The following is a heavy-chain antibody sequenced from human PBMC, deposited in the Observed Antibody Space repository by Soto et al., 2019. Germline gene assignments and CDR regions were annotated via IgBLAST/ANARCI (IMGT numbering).Heavy chain of an antibody. CDR3: ARSFWSGYYNSYYYGMDV. J-gene: IGHJ6*02. Sequence: GESLKISCKGSGYSFTSYWIGWVRQMPGKGLEWMGIIYPGDSDTRYSPSFQGQVTISADKSISTAYLQWSSLKASDTAMYYCARSFWSGYYNSYYYGMDVWGPGTTVTVSS. V-gene: IGHV5-51*01. CDR1: GYSFTSYW. D-gene: IGHD3-3*01. CDR2: IYPGDSDT.